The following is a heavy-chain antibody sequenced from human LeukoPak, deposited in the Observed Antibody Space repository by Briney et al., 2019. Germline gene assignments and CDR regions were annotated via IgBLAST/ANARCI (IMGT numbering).Heavy chain of an antibody. J-gene: IGHJ5*02. CDR2: IIPIFGTA. CDR3: ARDPSGLLWFGEFQNWFDP. Sequence: SVKVSCKASGGTFSSYAISWVRQARGQGVAWMGRIIPIFGTANDAQKFQGRVTITTDESTSTAYMELSSLRSEDTAVYYCARDPSGLLWFGEFQNWFDPWGQGTLVTVSS. CDR1: GGTFSSYA. D-gene: IGHD3-10*01. V-gene: IGHV1-69*05.